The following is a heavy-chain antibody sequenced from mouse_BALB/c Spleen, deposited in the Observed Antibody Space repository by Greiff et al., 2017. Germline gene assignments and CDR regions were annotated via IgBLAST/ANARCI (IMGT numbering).Heavy chain of an antibody. V-gene: IGHV14-3*02. CDR2: IDPANGNT. CDR3: NSLLRLPDY. CDR1: GFNIKDTY. D-gene: IGHD1-2*01. J-gene: IGHJ2*01. Sequence: EVNVVESGAELVKPGASVKLSCTASGFNIKDTYMHWVKQRPEQGLEWIGRIDPANGNTKYDPKFQGKATITADTSSNTAYLQLSSLTSEDTAVYYCNSLLRLPDYWGQGTTLTVSS.